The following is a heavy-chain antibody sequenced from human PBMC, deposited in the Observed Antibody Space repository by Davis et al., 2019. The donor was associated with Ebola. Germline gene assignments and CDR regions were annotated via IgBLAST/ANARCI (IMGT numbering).Heavy chain of an antibody. Sequence: PSETLSLTCAVSHGSISSGGDSWNWIRQPPGKGLEWIGYIRHSGTAHYNLSLKSRVSMSVDRSKNQFSLKLNSVTAADTAVYYCARARSTATDPFDIWGQGTMVTVSA. CDR3: ARARSTATDPFDI. CDR1: HGSISSGGDS. V-gene: IGHV4-30-2*01. D-gene: IGHD4-17*01. J-gene: IGHJ3*02. CDR2: IRHSGTA.